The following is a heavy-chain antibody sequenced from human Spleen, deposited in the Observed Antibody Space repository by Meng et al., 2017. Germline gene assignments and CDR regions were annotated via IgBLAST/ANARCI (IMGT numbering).Heavy chain of an antibody. CDR3: ARITIVVVTAIADAFNI. J-gene: IGHJ3*02. CDR1: GFTFSSYE. Sequence: GGSLRLSCAASGFTFSSYEMNWVRQAPGKGLEWVSYISSSGSTIYYADSVKGRFTISRDNAKNSLYLQMNSLRAEDTAVYYCARITIVVVTAIADAFNIWAQGPL. V-gene: IGHV3-48*03. D-gene: IGHD2-21*02. CDR2: ISSSGSTI.